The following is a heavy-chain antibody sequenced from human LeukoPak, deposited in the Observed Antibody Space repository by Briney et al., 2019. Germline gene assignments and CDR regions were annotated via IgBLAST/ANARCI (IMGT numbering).Heavy chain of an antibody. CDR1: GCCLSSSSYY. V-gene: IGHV4-39*01. J-gene: IGHJ4*02. Sequence: AETLSLTCTVAGCCLSSSSYYSRWIRQPTGKGLEWIGSIYYSGSSYYNPSVKCRVTISVDTCKNQFSLKLSYVTGADTAVYYCARHQSEATTVTPALNYWGQGTLVTVSS. D-gene: IGHD4-17*01. CDR2: IYYSGSS. CDR3: ARHQSEATTVTPALNY.